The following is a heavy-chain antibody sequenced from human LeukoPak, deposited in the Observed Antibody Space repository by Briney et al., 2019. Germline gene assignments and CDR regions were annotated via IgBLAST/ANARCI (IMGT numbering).Heavy chain of an antibody. V-gene: IGHV1-69*13. CDR1: GGTFSSYA. Sequence: ASVKVSCKASGGTFSSYAISWVRQAPGQGLEWMGGIIPIFGTANYAQKFQGRVTITADESTSTAYMELSSLRSEDTAVYYCARSRQLELRTPWYFDYWGQGTLVAVSS. CDR3: ARSRQLELRTPWYFDY. J-gene: IGHJ4*02. D-gene: IGHD1-7*01. CDR2: IIPIFGTA.